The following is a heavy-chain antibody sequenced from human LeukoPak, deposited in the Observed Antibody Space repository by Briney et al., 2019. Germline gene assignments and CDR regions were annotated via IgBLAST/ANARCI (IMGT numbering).Heavy chain of an antibody. CDR3: AMGNAGATYGAFDY. V-gene: IGHV4-59*01. CDR2: IYYSGST. D-gene: IGHD1-26*01. CDR1: GGSLSSYY. J-gene: IGHJ4*02. Sequence: PSETLSLTCTVSGGSLSSYYWSWIRQPPGKGLEWIGYIYYSGSTNYNPSLKSRVTISVDTSKNQFSLKLSSVTAADTAVYYCAMGNAGATYGAFDYWGQGTLDTVSS.